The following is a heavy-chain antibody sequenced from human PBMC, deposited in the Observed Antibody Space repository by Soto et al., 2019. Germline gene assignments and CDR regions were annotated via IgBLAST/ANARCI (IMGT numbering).Heavy chain of an antibody. V-gene: IGHV5-10-1*01. D-gene: IGHD2-2*01. J-gene: IGHJ6*02. CDR3: ASPPPRVPAAPYYSADYGMDV. CDR1: GYSFTSYW. CDR2: IDPSDSYT. Sequence: PGESLKISGKGSGYSFTSYWISGVRQMPGKGLEWMGRIDPSDSYTNYSPSFPGHVTLSADKSISTAYLQWRSLKASDTAMYSCASPPPRVPAAPYYSADYGMDVWGQGTTVTVSS.